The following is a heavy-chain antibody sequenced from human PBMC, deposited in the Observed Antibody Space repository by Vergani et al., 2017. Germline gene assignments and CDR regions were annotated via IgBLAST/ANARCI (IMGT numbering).Heavy chain of an antibody. CDR2: IKQDGSEK. Sequence: EVQLVESGGGLVQPGGSLRLSCAASGFTFSSYWMSWVGQAPGKGLEWVANIKQDGSEKYYVDSVKGRFTISRDNAKNSLYLQMNSLRAEDTAVYYCASSRIQLWAHAFDIWGQGTMVTVSS. J-gene: IGHJ3*02. CDR1: GFTFSSYW. CDR3: ASSRIQLWAHAFDI. D-gene: IGHD5-18*01. V-gene: IGHV3-7*01.